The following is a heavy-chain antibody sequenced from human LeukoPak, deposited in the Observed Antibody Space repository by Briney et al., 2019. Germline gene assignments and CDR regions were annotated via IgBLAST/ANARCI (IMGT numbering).Heavy chain of an antibody. Sequence: PSETLSLTCTVSGGSISSSNYYWGWIRQPPGKGLEWIASINYSGSTYYNPSLKSRVTISLDTSKNLFSLKLSSVTAADTAMYYCATTNWNYGGPHDYWGQGTLVTVSS. CDR1: GGSISSSNYY. V-gene: IGHV4-39*07. J-gene: IGHJ4*02. CDR2: INYSGST. D-gene: IGHD1-7*01. CDR3: ATTNWNYGGPHDY.